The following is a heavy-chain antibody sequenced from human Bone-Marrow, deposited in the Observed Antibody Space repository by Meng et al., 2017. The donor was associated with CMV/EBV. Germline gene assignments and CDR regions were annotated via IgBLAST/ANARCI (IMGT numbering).Heavy chain of an antibody. CDR1: GGSISSYY. Sequence: GSLRLSCTVSGGSISSYYWSWIRQPPGKGLEWIGYIYYSGSTNYNPSLKSRVTISVDTSKNQFSLKLSSVTAADTAVYYCAREHYGSGSYYRPYFDYWGQGTLVTVSS. D-gene: IGHD3-10*01. J-gene: IGHJ4*02. CDR2: IYYSGST. V-gene: IGHV4-59*01. CDR3: AREHYGSGSYYRPYFDY.